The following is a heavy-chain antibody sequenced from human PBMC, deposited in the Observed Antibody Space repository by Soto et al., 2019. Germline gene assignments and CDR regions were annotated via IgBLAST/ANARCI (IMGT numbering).Heavy chain of an antibody. CDR1: GGTFSSYT. Sequence: QVQLVQSGAEVKKPGSSVKVSCKASGGTFSSYTISWVRQAPGQGLEWMGRIIPILGIANYAQKFQGRVTITADKSTSTAYMGLSSLRSDDTAVYYWAGKLPMTSVTTRHAFDIWGQGTMVTVSS. CDR2: IIPILGIA. CDR3: AGKLPMTSVTTRHAFDI. D-gene: IGHD4-17*01. J-gene: IGHJ3*02. V-gene: IGHV1-69*02.